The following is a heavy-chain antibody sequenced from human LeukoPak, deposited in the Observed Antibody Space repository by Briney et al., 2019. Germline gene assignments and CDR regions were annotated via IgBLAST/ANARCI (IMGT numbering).Heavy chain of an antibody. CDR1: GFTFSSCW. J-gene: IGHJ5*02. CDR3: ARDSTPGRHKYSNP. V-gene: IGHV3-7*01. CDR2: IKQDGSET. D-gene: IGHD4-11*01. Sequence: PGGSLRLSCAVSGFTFSSCWMAWVRQAPGKGLEWLANIKQDGSETWYEESVRGRFTISRNNAKNSLFLQMDSLRAEDTAVYYCARDSTPGRHKYSNPWGQGTLVTVSP.